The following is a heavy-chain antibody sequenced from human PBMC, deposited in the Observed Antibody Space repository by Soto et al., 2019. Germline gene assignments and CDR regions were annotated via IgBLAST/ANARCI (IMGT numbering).Heavy chain of an antibody. Sequence: GDWEFVVKGKSIDRGGQGTGNGLEWVSSISNTGAHIYYADSVRGRFTISRDNAKNSLYLQMNSLTAEDTAVYYCVRERQFVRDFYYGMDVCGRGTTV. D-gene: IGHD6-6*01. CDR2: ISNTGAHI. CDR1: EFVVKGKS. CDR3: VRERQFVRDFYYGMDV. J-gene: IGHJ6*02. V-gene: IGHV3-21*01.